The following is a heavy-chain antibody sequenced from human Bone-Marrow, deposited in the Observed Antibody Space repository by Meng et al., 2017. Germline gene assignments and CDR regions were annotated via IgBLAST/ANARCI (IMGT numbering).Heavy chain of an antibody. D-gene: IGHD2-15*01. V-gene: IGHV4-39*01. CDR1: GGSISSNTYY. CDR2: IYYRGST. J-gene: IGHJ4*02. Sequence: QLQLQESGPGLVKPSETLSLTCPVSGGSISSNTYYWGWIRQPPGKGLEWIGTIYYRGSTYYNPSLKSRVTISVDTSKNQFSLKLSSVTAADTAVYYCARGGYCSGGSCNWGQGTLVTVSS. CDR3: ARGGYCSGGSCN.